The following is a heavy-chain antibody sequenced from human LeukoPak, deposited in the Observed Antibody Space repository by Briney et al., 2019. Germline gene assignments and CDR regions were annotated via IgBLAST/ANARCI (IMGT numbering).Heavy chain of an antibody. CDR1: GGTFSSYE. CDR3: ASGTTDIVVVPATLRNYYFDY. J-gene: IGHJ4*02. Sequence: SVKVSCKASGGTFSSYEISWVRQAPGQGLEWMGGIIPMFGTAKYAQKFQGRVTITADKSTSTAYMELSSLRSEDAAVYYCASGTTDIVVVPATLRNYYFDYWGQGTLVTVSS. CDR2: IIPMFGTA. V-gene: IGHV1-69*06. D-gene: IGHD2-2*01.